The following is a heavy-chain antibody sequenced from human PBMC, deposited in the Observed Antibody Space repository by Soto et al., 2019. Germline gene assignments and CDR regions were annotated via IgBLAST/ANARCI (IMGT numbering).Heavy chain of an antibody. J-gene: IGHJ4*02. V-gene: IGHV4-61*01. CDR2: VSYRGIT. CDR1: GGSVSSDSYF. D-gene: IGHD1-26*01. CDR3: ARDISGSYFDY. Sequence: SETLSLTCTVSGGSVSSDSYFWSWVRQPPGKGLEWIGYVSYRGITTYNPSLKSRVTILLGTSKNQISLNLRSVTAADTAVYYCARDISGSYFDYWGQGTLVTVSS.